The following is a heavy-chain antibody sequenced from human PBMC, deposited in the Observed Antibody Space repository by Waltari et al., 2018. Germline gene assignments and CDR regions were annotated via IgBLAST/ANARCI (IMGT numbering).Heavy chain of an antibody. CDR2: MSYSGAT. J-gene: IGHJ3*01. D-gene: IGHD5-12*01. CDR3: ATYIGASLGTAAFDV. CDR1: GGSISSNRPY. V-gene: IGHV4-39*01. Sequence: QLQLQESGPGLVKPSETLSLTRSVSGGSISSNRPYWAWFRRSPGQILGWMWSMSYSGATYSSPSLKSRVTISRDTSKNQLSLTLVSVTAADTAVYYCATYIGASLGTAAFDVWGQGTMVTVSS.